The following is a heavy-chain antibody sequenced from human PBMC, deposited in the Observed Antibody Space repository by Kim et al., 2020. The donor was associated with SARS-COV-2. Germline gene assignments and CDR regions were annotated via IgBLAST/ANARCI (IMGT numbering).Heavy chain of an antibody. V-gene: IGHV3-30*18. CDR2: ISYDGSNK. J-gene: IGHJ6*02. CDR3: AKDLRPSRGVRSYYSYGMDV. Sequence: GGSLRLSCAASGFTFSSYGMHWVRQAPGKGLEWVAVISYDGSNKYYADSVKGRFTISRDNSKNTLYLQMNSLRAEDTAVYYCAKDLRPSRGVRSYYSYGMDVWGQGTTVTVSS. CDR1: GFTFSSYG. D-gene: IGHD6-13*01.